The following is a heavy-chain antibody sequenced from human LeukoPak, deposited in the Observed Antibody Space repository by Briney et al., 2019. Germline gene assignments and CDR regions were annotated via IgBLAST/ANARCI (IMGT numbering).Heavy chain of an antibody. CDR2: IKGNGATT. CDR1: GFTFSNYY. D-gene: IGHD1-14*01. V-gene: IGHV3-11*04. Sequence: GGSLRLSCEASGFTFSNYYMSWIRQAPGKGLEWVSHIKGNGATTYYADSVKGRFTVSRDNAKSSLYLQMNSLRAEDTAVYYCARAMVWDHGDYWGQGTLVTVSS. CDR3: ARAMVWDHGDY. J-gene: IGHJ4*02.